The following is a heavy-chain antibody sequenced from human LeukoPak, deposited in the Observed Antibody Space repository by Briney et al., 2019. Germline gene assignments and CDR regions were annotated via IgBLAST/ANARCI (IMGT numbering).Heavy chain of an antibody. J-gene: IGHJ4*02. Sequence: GGSLRLSCAASGFTFSGSAMHWVRQASGKGLEWVGRIRSKANNYATAYAASVKGRFTISRDDSKNTAYLQMNSLKTEDTAVYYCTPTFEYSSGWYYFDYWGQGTLVTVSS. D-gene: IGHD6-19*01. CDR2: IRSKANNYAT. CDR3: TPTFEYSSGWYYFDY. V-gene: IGHV3-73*01. CDR1: GFTFSGSA.